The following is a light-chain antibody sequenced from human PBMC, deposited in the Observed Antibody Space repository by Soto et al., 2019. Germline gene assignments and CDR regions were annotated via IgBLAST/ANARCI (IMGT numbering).Light chain of an antibody. J-gene: IGKJ1*01. CDR3: QQYNNWPWT. V-gene: IGKV3D-15*01. CDR2: DAS. CDR1: QSVSSSY. Sequence: ETVLTQSPGTLSLSPGERATLSCRASQSVSSSYLAWYQQKPGQAPRLLIYDASTRATGIPARFSGSGSGTEFTLTISSLQSVDFAVYSCQQYNNWPWTFGQGTKVDNK.